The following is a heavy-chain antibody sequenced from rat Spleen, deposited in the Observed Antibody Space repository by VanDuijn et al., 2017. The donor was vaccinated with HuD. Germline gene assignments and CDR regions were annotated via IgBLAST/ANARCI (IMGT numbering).Heavy chain of an antibody. CDR1: GFIFSDYG. Sequence: EVQLVESGGGLVQPGRSLKLSCAASGFIFSDYGMHWIRQAPGKGLEWVSSINSDGGSTYYPDSVKGRFTISRDNAKSTLYLQMDSLRSEDTATYYCARPDGYTYVMDAWGQGASVTVSS. V-gene: IGHV5-19*01. D-gene: IGHD1-4*01. CDR2: INSDGGST. J-gene: IGHJ4*01. CDR3: ARPDGYTYVMDA.